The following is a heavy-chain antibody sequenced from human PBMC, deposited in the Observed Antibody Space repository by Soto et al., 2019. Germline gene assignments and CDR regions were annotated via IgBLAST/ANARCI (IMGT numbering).Heavy chain of an antibody. CDR3: ARSLNDYVWGSYRYLYFDY. Sequence: GESLKISCQGSGYSFSSYWIGWVRQMPGKGLEWMGIIYPGDSDTRYSPSLQGQVTISADKSISTAYLQWSSLKASDTAMYYCARSLNDYVWGSYRYLYFDYWGQGTRVTVSS. V-gene: IGHV5-51*01. CDR2: IYPGDSDT. D-gene: IGHD3-16*02. CDR1: GYSFSSYW. J-gene: IGHJ4*02.